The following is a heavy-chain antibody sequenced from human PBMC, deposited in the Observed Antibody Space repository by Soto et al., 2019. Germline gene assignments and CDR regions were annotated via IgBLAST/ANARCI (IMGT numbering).Heavy chain of an antibody. CDR1: GYSFTSYW. J-gene: IGHJ5*02. Sequence: EVQLVQSGAEVKKPGESLKISCKGSGYSFTSYWIGWVRQMPGKGLEWMGIIYPGDSDTRYSPSFQGQVTISADKSISTAYLHWSSLKASDTAMYYCARHGLGEYGDYGVSWFDPWGQGTLVTVSS. D-gene: IGHD4-17*01. CDR2: IYPGDSDT. CDR3: ARHGLGEYGDYGVSWFDP. V-gene: IGHV5-51*01.